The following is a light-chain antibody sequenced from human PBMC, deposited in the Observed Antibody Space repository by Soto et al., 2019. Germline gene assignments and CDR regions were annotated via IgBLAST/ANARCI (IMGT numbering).Light chain of an antibody. CDR1: PSISKY. CDR3: QQSYSTPQT. V-gene: IGKV1-39*01. CDR2: GAT. J-gene: IGKJ2*01. Sequence: DIQMTQSPSSLSASVGDRVIITCRASPSISKYLTWYQQKPGQAPKLLIYGATSLQRGVPSRFSGSGSGTEFTLTIGSLQPEDFATYYCQQSYSTPQTFGQGTKVDIK.